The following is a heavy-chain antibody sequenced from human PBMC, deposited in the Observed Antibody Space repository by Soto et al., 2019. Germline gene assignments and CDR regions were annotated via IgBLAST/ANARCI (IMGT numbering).Heavy chain of an antibody. V-gene: IGHV3-23*01. CDR2: ISGSGGST. CDR3: ARDGTPSITMIVVVSENWFDP. Sequence: QPGGSLRLSCAASGFTFSSYAMSWVRQAPGKGLEWVSAISGSGGSTYYADSVKGRFTISRDNAKNSLYLQMNSLRAEDTAVYYCARDGTPSITMIVVVSENWFDPWGQGTLVTVS. D-gene: IGHD3-22*01. CDR1: GFTFSSYA. J-gene: IGHJ5*02.